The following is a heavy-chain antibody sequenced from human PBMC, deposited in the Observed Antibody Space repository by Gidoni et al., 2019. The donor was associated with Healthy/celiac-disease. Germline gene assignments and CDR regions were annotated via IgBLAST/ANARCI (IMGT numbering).Heavy chain of an antibody. CDR3: ATDCTSTTCPTRFVDS. D-gene: IGHD2-2*01. CDR1: GFTFSSYG. V-gene: IGHV3-33*01. CDR2: IWYDGSNK. J-gene: IGHJ4*02. Sequence: GFTFSSYGMHWVRQAPGKGLEWVAVIWYDGSNKYYADSVKGRFTISRDNSKNTLYLQMNSLKAEDTAVYYCATDCTSTTCPTRFVDSWGQGTLVTVSS.